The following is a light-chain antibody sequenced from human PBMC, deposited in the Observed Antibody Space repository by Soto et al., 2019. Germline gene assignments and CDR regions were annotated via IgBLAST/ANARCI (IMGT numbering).Light chain of an antibody. Sequence: EIVMTQSPATLSVSPGERATLSCRASQSVSTNLAWYQQKPGQAPRLLTYGASTRATGIPARFSGSGSGTEFTLTISSLQSEDFAVYYCPQYHNWPPYTFGQGTKLEIK. CDR1: QSVSTN. CDR2: GAS. V-gene: IGKV3-15*01. CDR3: PQYHNWPPYT. J-gene: IGKJ2*01.